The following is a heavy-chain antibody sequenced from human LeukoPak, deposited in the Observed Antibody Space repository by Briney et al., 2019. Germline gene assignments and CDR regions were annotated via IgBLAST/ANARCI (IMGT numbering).Heavy chain of an antibody. CDR1: GGSFSGYY. J-gene: IGHJ4*02. D-gene: IGHD2-2*01. Sequence: SETLSLTCAVYGGSFSGYYWSWIRQPPGKGQEWIGEINHSGSTNYNPSLKSRATISVDTSKNQFSLKLSSVTAADTAVYYCARVKVVVVPAAMDYWGQGTLVTVSS. V-gene: IGHV4-34*01. CDR2: INHSGST. CDR3: ARVKVVVVPAAMDY.